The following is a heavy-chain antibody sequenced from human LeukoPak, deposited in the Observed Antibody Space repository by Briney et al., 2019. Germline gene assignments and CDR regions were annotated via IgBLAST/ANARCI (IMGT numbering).Heavy chain of an antibody. CDR1: GYSFTNYW. CDR2: IYPGDSDT. CDR3: ARQAGIAVAGPIDFDY. D-gene: IGHD6-19*01. V-gene: IGHV5-51*01. Sequence: GESLKISCKGSGYSFTNYWIGWVRQMPGKGLEWMGIIYPGDSDTRYSPSFQGQVTISADKSISTAYLQWSSLKASDTAMYYCARQAGIAVAGPIDFDYWGQGTLVTVSS. J-gene: IGHJ4*02.